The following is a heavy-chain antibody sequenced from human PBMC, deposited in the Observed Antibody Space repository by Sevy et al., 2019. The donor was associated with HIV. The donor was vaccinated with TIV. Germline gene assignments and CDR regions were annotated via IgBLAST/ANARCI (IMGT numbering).Heavy chain of an antibody. Sequence: GGSLRLSCAASGFSFSNYGMHWVRQAPGKGLEWVAVIWFDGSQIKYADSVKGRFVISRDNLRDTLYLQMNNLTVEVQAVYYCSSPAVAHGMDVWGQGTTVTVSS. CDR2: IWFDGSQI. CDR1: GFSFSNYG. V-gene: IGHV3-33*01. J-gene: IGHJ6*02. CDR3: SSPAVAHGMDV. D-gene: IGHD5-12*01.